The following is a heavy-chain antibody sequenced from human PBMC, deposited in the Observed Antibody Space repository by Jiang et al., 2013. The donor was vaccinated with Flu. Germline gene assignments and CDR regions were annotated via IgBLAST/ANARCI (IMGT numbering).Heavy chain of an antibody. Sequence: SVKVSCKASGYTFTSYAMNWVRQAPGQGLEWMGWINTNTGNPTYAQGFXGRFVFSLDTSVSTAYLQISSLKAEDTAVYYCAREVGRVVAATRSSVYYYGMDVWGQGTTVTVSS. CDR1: GYTFTSYA. CDR3: AREVGRVVAATRSSVYYYGMDV. D-gene: IGHD2-15*01. V-gene: IGHV7-4-1*02. CDR2: INTNTGNP. J-gene: IGHJ6*02.